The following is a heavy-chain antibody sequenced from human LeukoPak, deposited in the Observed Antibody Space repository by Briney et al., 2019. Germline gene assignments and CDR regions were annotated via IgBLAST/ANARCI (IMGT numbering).Heavy chain of an antibody. Sequence: PGGSLRLSCAASGFTFNSYWMHWVRQAPGKGLVWVSRINSDGSGTAYADSVKGRFTISRDNSKNTLYLQMNSLRAEDTAVYYCARDRLVPAAYYFDYWGQGTLVTVSS. V-gene: IGHV3-74*01. CDR3: ARDRLVPAAYYFDY. J-gene: IGHJ4*02. CDR2: INSDGSGT. D-gene: IGHD2-2*01. CDR1: GFTFNSYW.